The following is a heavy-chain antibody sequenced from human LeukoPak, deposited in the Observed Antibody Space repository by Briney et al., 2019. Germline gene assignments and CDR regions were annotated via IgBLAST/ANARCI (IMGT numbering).Heavy chain of an antibody. CDR2: IYPADSET. J-gene: IGHJ4*02. V-gene: IGHV5-51*01. D-gene: IGHD2-8*01. Sequence: GESLKISCKGSGFIFTGYWIVWVRQMPGKGQEWMGIIYPADSETTYSPSFQGQITISDDRSSTTAHLQWSSLKASDTAIYYCARATCVNGICYTLYWGQGSLVTVSS. CDR3: ARATCVNGICYTLY. CDR1: GFIFTGYW.